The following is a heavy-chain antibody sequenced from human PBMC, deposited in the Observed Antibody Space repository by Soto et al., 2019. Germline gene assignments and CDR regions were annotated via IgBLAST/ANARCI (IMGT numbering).Heavy chain of an antibody. CDR2: IYYTGGA. Sequence: SDTLSLTCPVSCGSISSGGDYWSWIRQRPGKGLEWIGYIYYTGGAYYNPSLKSRLTLSVDTAKSQFSLQLTSVTAADTAVYFCARGLTMLRGVMDSWGQGTMVTVSS. V-gene: IGHV4-31*03. CDR3: ARGLTMLRGVMDS. J-gene: IGHJ4*02. CDR1: CGSISSGGDY. D-gene: IGHD3-10*01.